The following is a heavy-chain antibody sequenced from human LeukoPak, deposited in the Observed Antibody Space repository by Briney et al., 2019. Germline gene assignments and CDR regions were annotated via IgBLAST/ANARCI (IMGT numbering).Heavy chain of an antibody. V-gene: IGHV3-23*01. CDR1: GFTFDDYP. D-gene: IGHD2-15*01. J-gene: IGHJ6*03. Sequence: GGSLRLSCAASGFTFDDYPMHWVRQAPGRGLEWVSGISSTGGTTYYADSVKGRFTISRDNSKNTLYLQMNSLRAEDTAIYYCAKNGDRGAYCTGGTCYPYFYYYMDVWGKGTTVTI. CDR3: AKNGDRGAYCTGGTCYPYFYYYMDV. CDR2: ISSTGGTT.